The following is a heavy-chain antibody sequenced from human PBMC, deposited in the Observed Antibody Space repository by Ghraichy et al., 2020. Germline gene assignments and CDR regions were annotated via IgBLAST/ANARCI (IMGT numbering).Heavy chain of an antibody. D-gene: IGHD1-14*01. CDR2: VTSDGTYT. V-gene: IGHV3-74*01. CDR1: GFTFSAYW. CDR3: ARDNRAGTPLDH. J-gene: IGHJ4*02. Sequence: GESLNISCAASGFTFSAYWIHWVRQAPGKGLEWVALVTSDGTYTEYADSVRGRFTVSRDNAKNILYLQMNSLTVDDTALYFCARDNRAGTPLDHWGQGTLVTVSS.